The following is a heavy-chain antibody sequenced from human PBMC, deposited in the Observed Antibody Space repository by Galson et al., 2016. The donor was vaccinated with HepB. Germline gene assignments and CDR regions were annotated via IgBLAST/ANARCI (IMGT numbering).Heavy chain of an antibody. CDR3: ARAGSMLFDWFDP. J-gene: IGHJ5*02. D-gene: IGHD2-21*01. V-gene: IGHV1-3*04. CDR2: INTGNGNT. Sequence: SVKVSCKASGYTFTTYVIHWVRQAPGQRFEWMGWINTGNGNTKYSEKFQGRVTITRDTSASTAYMELSSLKSEDTAVYYCARAGSMLFDWFDPWGQGTLVTVSS. CDR1: GYTFTTYV.